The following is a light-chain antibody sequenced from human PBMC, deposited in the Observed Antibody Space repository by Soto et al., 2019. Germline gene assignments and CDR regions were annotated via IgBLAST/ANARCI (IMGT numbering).Light chain of an antibody. CDR3: QQYYSYPLT. J-gene: IGKJ4*01. CDR1: QGISSY. Sequence: AIRMTQSPSSLSASTGDRVPITCRARQGISSYLAWYQQKPGKAPKLLIYAASTLQSGVPSRFSGSGSGTDFTLTISCLQSEDFATYYCQQYYSYPLTFGGGTKV. CDR2: AAS. V-gene: IGKV1-8*01.